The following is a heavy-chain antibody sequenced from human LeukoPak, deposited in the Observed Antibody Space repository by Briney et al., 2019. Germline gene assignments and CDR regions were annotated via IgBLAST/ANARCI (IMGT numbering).Heavy chain of an antibody. D-gene: IGHD3-22*01. CDR2: IYTSGST. V-gene: IGHV4-61*02. CDR1: GGSISSGSYY. CDR3: ARDREHYYDSSGYYAGYYFDY. Sequence: SETLSLTCTVSGGSISSGSYYWSWIRQPAGKGLEWIGRIYTSGSTNYNPSLKSRVTISVDTSKNQFSLKLSSVTAADTAVYYCARDREHYYDSSGYYAGYYFDYWGQGTLVTVSS. J-gene: IGHJ4*02.